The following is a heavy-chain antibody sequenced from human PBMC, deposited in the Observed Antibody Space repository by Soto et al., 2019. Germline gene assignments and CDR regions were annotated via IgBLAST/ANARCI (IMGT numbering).Heavy chain of an antibody. Sequence: LRLSCAASGFTVSSNYMSWVRQAPGKGLEWVSVIYSGGSTYYADSVKGRFTISRDNSKNTLYLQMNSLRAEDTAVYYCASDSWGGYGMDVWGQGTTVTVSS. CDR1: GFTVSSNY. CDR2: IYSGGST. D-gene: IGHD3-10*01. J-gene: IGHJ6*02. V-gene: IGHV3-53*01. CDR3: ASDSWGGYGMDV.